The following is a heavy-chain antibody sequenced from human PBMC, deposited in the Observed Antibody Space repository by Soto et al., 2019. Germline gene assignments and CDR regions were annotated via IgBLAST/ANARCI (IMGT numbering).Heavy chain of an antibody. CDR2: ISSSGTYI. CDR1: GFTFNSFS. J-gene: IGHJ4*02. CDR3: VRARGAVAGMTWVDY. Sequence: EVQLVESGGGLVKPGGSLRLSCAASGFTFNSFSMNWVRQAPGKGLEWVSSISSSGTYIYFADSLKGRFTISRDNAKNSLYLQMNSLRAEDTSVYYCVRARGAVAGMTWVDYGGEGTVVTVSS. D-gene: IGHD6-19*01. V-gene: IGHV3-21*02.